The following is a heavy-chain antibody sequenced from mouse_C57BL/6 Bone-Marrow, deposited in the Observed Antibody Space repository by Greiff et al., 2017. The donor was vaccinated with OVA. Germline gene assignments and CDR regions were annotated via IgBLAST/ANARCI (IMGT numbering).Heavy chain of an antibody. V-gene: IGHV14-4*01. CDR3: TTYRY. CDR1: GFNIKDDY. CDR2: IDPENGDT. J-gene: IGHJ2*01. Sequence: VQLQQSGAELVRPGDSVKLSCTASGFNIKDDYMHWVKERPEQGLEWIGWIDPENGDTEYASKFQGKATITADTSSKTVYLQLSSLTSEDTAVYYCTTYRYWGQGTTLTVSS.